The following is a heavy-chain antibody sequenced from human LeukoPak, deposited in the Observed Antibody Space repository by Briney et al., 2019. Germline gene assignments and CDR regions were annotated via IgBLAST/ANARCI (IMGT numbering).Heavy chain of an antibody. V-gene: IGHV3-48*03. CDR3: ATAVPFDY. J-gene: IGHJ4*02. D-gene: IGHD6-19*01. CDR1: GFTFSSYE. Sequence: QTGGSLRLSFAASGFTFSSYEMNWVRQAPGKGLGWVSYISRSSSTIYYAESVKGRFTISRDNAKHSLYLQMNSLRAEDTAVYYCATAVPFDYWGQGTLVTVSS. CDR2: ISRSSSTI.